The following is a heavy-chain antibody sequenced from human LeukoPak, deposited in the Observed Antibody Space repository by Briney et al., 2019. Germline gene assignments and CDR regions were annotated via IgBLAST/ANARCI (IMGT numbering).Heavy chain of an antibody. V-gene: IGHV3-23*01. J-gene: IGHJ2*01. D-gene: IGHD1-26*01. Sequence: GGSLRLSCAASGFTFSSYAMSWVRQAPGKGLEWVSAISGSGGSTYYADSVKGRFTISRDNSKNTLYLQMNSLRAEDTAVYYCAKNGGSHWTPYWYFDLWGRGTLVTVSS. CDR3: AKNGGSHWTPYWYFDL. CDR1: GFTFSSYA. CDR2: ISGSGGST.